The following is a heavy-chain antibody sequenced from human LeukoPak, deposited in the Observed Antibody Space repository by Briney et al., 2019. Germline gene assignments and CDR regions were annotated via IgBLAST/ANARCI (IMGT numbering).Heavy chain of an antibody. V-gene: IGHV1-18*01. CDR3: ASSSRSYYYGSGSDWFDP. D-gene: IGHD3-10*01. Sequence: ASVKVSCKASGYTFTSYGISWMRQAPGQGLEWMGWISAYNGNTNYAQKLQGRVTMTTDTSTSTAYMELRSLRSDDTAVYYCASSSRSYYYGSGSDWFDPWGQGTLVTVSS. CDR1: GYTFTSYG. CDR2: ISAYNGNT. J-gene: IGHJ5*02.